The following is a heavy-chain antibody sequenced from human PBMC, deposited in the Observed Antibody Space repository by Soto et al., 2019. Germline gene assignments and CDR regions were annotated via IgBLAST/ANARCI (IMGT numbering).Heavy chain of an antibody. V-gene: IGHV3-49*03. Sequence: PGGSLRLSCTASGVTFGDYAMSWFRQAPGKGLEWVGFIRSKAYGGTTEYAASVEGRFSISRDDSKSIAYLQMNSLKTEDTAVYYCARDGGLYNWNHYFWGQGTLISVSS. CDR1: GVTFGDYA. D-gene: IGHD1-20*01. J-gene: IGHJ4*02. CDR2: IRSKAYGGTT. CDR3: ARDGGLYNWNHYF.